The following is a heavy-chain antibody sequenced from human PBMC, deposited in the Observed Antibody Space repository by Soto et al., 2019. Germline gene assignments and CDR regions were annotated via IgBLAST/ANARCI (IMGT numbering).Heavy chain of an antibody. V-gene: IGHV1-69*02. Sequence: QVQLVQSGAEVKKPGSSVKVSCKASGGTFSSYTISWVRQAPGQGLEWMGRIIPILGIANYAQKFQGRVTITADKSTSTAYMELSSLRSEDTAVYYRARRLERPGGSWFDPWGQGTLVTVSS. D-gene: IGHD1-1*01. CDR2: IIPILGIA. CDR1: GGTFSSYT. J-gene: IGHJ5*02. CDR3: ARRLERPGGSWFDP.